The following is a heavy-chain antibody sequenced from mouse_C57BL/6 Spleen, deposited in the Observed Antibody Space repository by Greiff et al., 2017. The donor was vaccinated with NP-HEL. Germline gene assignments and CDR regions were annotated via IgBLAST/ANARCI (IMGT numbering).Heavy chain of an antibody. J-gene: IGHJ3*01. Sequence: QVQLQQPGAELVKPGASVKLSCKASGYTFTSYWMHWVKQRPGQGLEWIGNITPSNGGTNYNEKFKSKATLTVDKSSSTAYMQLSSLTSEDSAVYYCAIYYGNLQGFAYWGQGTLVTVSA. D-gene: IGHD2-1*01. CDR2: ITPSNGGT. CDR1: GYTFTSYW. CDR3: AIYYGNLQGFAY. V-gene: IGHV1-53*01.